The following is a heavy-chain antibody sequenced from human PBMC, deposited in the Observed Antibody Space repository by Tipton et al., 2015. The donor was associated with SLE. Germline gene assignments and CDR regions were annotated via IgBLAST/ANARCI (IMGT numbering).Heavy chain of an antibody. CDR3: ARAPGGEWELLRAWCVP. CDR1: GYTFTGYY. V-gene: IGHV1-2*06. Sequence: QSGPEVKKPGASVKVSCKASGYTFTGYYMHWVRQAPGQGLEWMGRINPNSGGTNYAQKFQGRVGMTRDTSISTAYMELSRLRSDATAVYYCARAPGGEWELLRAWCVPWGQGTLVTVSS. D-gene: IGHD1-26*01. J-gene: IGHJ5*02. CDR2: INPNSGGT.